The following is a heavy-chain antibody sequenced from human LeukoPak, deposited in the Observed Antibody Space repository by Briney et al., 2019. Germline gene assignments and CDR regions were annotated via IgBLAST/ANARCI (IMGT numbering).Heavy chain of an antibody. CDR3: AREWDA. J-gene: IGHJ6*04. V-gene: IGHV3-48*01. Sequence: GKSLRLSCAASGFTFSDYGMNWVRQAPGKGLELLSHISSTSTTIKYVDSVKGRFTISRDNAKNSVYLQMHSLRVEDTAVYYCAREWDAWGKGTTVTVSS. CDR2: ISSTSTTI. CDR1: GFTFSDYG.